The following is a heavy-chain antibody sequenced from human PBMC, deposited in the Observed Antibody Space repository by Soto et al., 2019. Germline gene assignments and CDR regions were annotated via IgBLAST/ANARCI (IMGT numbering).Heavy chain of an antibody. D-gene: IGHD1-1*01. J-gene: IGHJ4*02. CDR1: GGSFSGYY. V-gene: IGHV4-34*02. CDR2: INDGGRT. CDR3: ARGISIQGDAPGNYYLDS. Sequence: QVQLQQWGAGLLKPSETLSLTCAVYGGSFSGYYWSWIRQSPGRGLEWIGEINDGGRTNQNPSLKSRVTTSVDTSKNQFSLKLKSVTAADAAVYYCARGISIQGDAPGNYYLDSWGQGTLVTVSS.